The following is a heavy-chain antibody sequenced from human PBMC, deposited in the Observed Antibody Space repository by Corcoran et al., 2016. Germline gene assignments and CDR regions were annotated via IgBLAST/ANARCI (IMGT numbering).Heavy chain of an antibody. D-gene: IGHD1-26*01. CDR3: ARDQSEAGSGSGWFDA. Sequence: QVQLVQSGAEVRKPGASVKVSCKASGYTFTSTYMHWVRQAPGQGLEWMGLISPTGDNTWCAQKYQGRVTMTRDTSANTDYMELSSLKSEDTAVYYCARDQSEAGSGSGWFDAWGQGTLVTVSS. J-gene: IGHJ5*02. V-gene: IGHV1-46*01. CDR2: ISPTGDNT. CDR1: GYTFTSTY.